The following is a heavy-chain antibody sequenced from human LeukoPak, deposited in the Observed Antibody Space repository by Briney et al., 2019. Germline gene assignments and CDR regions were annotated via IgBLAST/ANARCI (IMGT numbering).Heavy chain of an antibody. CDR2: IIPIFGTA. CDR3: ARGGYYDFWSGYYTDMGV. D-gene: IGHD3-3*01. CDR1: GGTFSSYA. V-gene: IGHV1-69*06. J-gene: IGHJ6*03. Sequence: SVKVSCKASGGTFSSYAISWVRQAPGQGLEWMGGIIPIFGTANYAQKFQGRVTITADKSTSTAYMELSSLRSEDTAVYYCARGGYYDFWSGYYTDMGVWGKGTTVTISS.